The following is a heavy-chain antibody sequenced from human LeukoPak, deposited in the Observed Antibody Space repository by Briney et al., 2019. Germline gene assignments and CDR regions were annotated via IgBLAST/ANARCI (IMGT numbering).Heavy chain of an antibody. CDR2: IYYSGST. CDR3: ARARTGYSSGPRWFDP. J-gene: IGHJ5*02. Sequence: SETLPLTCTVSGGSISSYYWSWIRQPPGKGLEWIGYIYYSGSTNYNPSLKSRVTISVDTSKNQFSLKLSSVTAADTAVYYCARARTGYSSGPRWFDPWGQGTLVTVSS. CDR1: GGSISSYY. V-gene: IGHV4-59*12. D-gene: IGHD6-19*01.